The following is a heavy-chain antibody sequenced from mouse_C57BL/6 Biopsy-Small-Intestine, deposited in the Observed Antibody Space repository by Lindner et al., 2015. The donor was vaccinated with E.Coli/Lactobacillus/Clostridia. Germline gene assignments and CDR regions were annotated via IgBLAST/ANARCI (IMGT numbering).Heavy chain of an antibody. CDR2: IYPGDGDT. Sequence: VQLQESGAELVKPGASVKISCKGSGYAFSSYWMNWVKQRPGKGLEWIGQIYPGDGDTNYNGKFKGKATLTADKSSSTAYMQLSSLTSEDSAVYFCARGSNWYFDVWGTGTTVTVSS. V-gene: IGHV1-80*01. CDR1: GYAFSSYW. J-gene: IGHJ1*03. CDR3: ARGSNWYFDV.